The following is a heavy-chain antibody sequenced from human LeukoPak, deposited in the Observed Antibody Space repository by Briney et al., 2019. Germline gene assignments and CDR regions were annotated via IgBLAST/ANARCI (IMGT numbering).Heavy chain of an antibody. Sequence: SQTLSVTCAISGDSVSSNNGALNWIRQSPSRGLEWLGRTYYRSNWYNDDAVSIKGRITINPDTSKNQFSLQLNSVTPHETAVYYCARDVASSGWYTFDYWGQGTLVTVSS. V-gene: IGHV6-1*01. CDR3: ARDVASSGWYTFDY. J-gene: IGHJ4*02. CDR2: TYYRSNWYN. CDR1: GDSVSSNNGA. D-gene: IGHD6-19*01.